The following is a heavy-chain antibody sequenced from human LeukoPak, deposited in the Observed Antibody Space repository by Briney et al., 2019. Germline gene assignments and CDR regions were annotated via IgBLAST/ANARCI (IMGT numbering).Heavy chain of an antibody. V-gene: IGHV3-15*01. J-gene: IGHJ3*02. CDR3: TTDLGSGWYYAFDI. Sequence: PGGSLRLSCAASGFTFSDAWMSWVRQASGKGLEWVGRIKSKTDGGTTDYAAPVKGRFTISRDDSKNTLYLQMNSLKTEDTAVYYCTTDLGSGWYYAFDIWGQGTMVTVSS. CDR1: GFTFSDAW. CDR2: IKSKTDGGTT. D-gene: IGHD6-19*01.